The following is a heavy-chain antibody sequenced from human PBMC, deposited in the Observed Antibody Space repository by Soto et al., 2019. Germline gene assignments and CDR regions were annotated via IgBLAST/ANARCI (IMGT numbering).Heavy chain of an antibody. CDR3: ARESSGGCSGGSCYSYFDY. D-gene: IGHD2-15*01. CDR2: IWYDGSNK. CDR1: GFTFSSYG. J-gene: IGHJ4*02. Sequence: QVQLVESGRGVVQPGRSLRLSCAASGFTFSSYGMHWVRQAPGKGLEWVAVIWYDGSNKYYADSVKGRFTISRDNSKNTLYLKMNSLRAEDTAVYYCARESSGGCSGGSCYSYFDYWGQGTLVTVSS. V-gene: IGHV3-33*01.